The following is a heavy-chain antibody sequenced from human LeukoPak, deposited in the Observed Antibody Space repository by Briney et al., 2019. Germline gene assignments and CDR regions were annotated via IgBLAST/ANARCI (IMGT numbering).Heavy chain of an antibody. D-gene: IGHD2-2*01. V-gene: IGHV3-30-3*01. CDR1: GFTFSSYA. CDR2: IYYYGSNK. CDR3: AKADLSWEVPAAIPYYFDY. J-gene: IGHJ4*02. Sequence: PGGALRLSCAASGFTFSSYALHWVRQAPGKGLGWGALIYYYGSNKYYADSVKGRFTISRDNSKNTLYLQMNSLRAEDTAVYYCAKADLSWEVPAAIPYYFDYWGQGTLVTVSS.